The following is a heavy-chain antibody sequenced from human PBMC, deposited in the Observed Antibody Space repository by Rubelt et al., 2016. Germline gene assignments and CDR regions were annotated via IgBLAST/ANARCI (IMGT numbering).Heavy chain of an antibody. CDR1: GYTFTSYA. CDR2: INAGNGNT. CDR3: ARGYCSGGSCYYFDY. D-gene: IGHD2-15*01. J-gene: IGHJ4*02. V-gene: IGHV1-3*01. Sequence: QVQLVQSGAEVKKPGASVKVSCKASGYTFTSYAMHWVRQAPGQRLEWMGWINAGNGNTKYSQKSQGRVTITRDTSASTAYMELSSLRSEDTAVYYCARGYCSGGSCYYFDYWGQGTLVTVSS.